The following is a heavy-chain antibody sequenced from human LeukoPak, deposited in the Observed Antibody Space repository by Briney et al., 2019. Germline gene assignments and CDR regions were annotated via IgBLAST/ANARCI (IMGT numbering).Heavy chain of an antibody. D-gene: IGHD2-15*01. CDR1: GGSFSGYY. V-gene: IGHV4-34*01. J-gene: IGHJ3*02. CDR2: INHSGST. Sequence: SETLSLTCAVYGGSFSGYYWSWIRQPPGKGLEWIGEINHSGSTNYNPSLKSRVTISVDTSKNQFSLKLSSVTAADTAVYYCARLPRVAAAFDIWGQGTMVTVSS. CDR3: ARLPRVAAAFDI.